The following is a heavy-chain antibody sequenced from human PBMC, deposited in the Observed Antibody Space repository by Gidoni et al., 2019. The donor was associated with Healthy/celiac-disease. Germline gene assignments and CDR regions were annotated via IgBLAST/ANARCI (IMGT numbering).Heavy chain of an antibody. J-gene: IGHJ4*02. D-gene: IGHD3-10*01. CDR3: ARGEVQGPIGY. V-gene: IGHV4-34*01. CDR2: INHSGST. Sequence: QVQLQQWGAGLLKPSETLSLTCAVYGGSFSGYYWSWIRQPPGKGLEWIGEINHSGSTNYNPSLKSRVTISVDTSKNQFSLKLSSVTAADTAVYYCARGEVQGPIGYWGQGTLVTVSS. CDR1: GGSFSGYY.